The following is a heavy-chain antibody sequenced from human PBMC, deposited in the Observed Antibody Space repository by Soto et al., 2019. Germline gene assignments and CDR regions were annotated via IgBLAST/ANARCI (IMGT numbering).Heavy chain of an antibody. CDR2: ISSSSSTI. CDR1: GSTFSSYS. J-gene: IGHJ6*03. CDR3: ARDTRDRYSYVSDSPVHSYYYMDV. D-gene: IGHD5-18*01. V-gene: IGHV3-48*01. Sequence: GGSLRLSCAASGSTFSSYSMNWVRQAPGKGLEWVSYISSSSSTIYYADSVKGRFTISRDNAKNSLYLQMNSLRAEDTAVYYCARDTRDRYSYVSDSPVHSYYYMDVWGKGTTVTVS.